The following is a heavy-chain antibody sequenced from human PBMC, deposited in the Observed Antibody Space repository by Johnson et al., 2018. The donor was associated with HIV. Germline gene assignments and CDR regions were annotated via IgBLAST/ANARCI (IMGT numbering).Heavy chain of an antibody. CDR1: GFTFSSYA. J-gene: IGHJ3*02. CDR2: ISYDGSNK. D-gene: IGHD6-19*01. Sequence: QVQLVESGGGVVQPGRSLRLSCAASGFTFSSYAMHWVRQAPGKGLEWVAVISYDGSNKFYADSVQGRFTISRDNSKNTLYLQMNSMRREDTAGYYCAKDLRGIAGAMDAFDIWGQGTMVTVSS. V-gene: IGHV3-30*04. CDR3: AKDLRGIAGAMDAFDI.